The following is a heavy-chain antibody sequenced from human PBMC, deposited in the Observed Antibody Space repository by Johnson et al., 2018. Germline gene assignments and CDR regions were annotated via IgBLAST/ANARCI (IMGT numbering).Heavy chain of an antibody. CDR2: IISGSGT. J-gene: IGHJ3*02. V-gene: IGHV3-74*02. Sequence: EVQLVESGGGLVQPGGSLRLSCAASGFTFSSYWMHWVRQAPGTGLVWVSRIISGSGTFYADSVKGRFTISRDNSKNTVHLQMNSLRAEDTAVHYCAKGLCAAGGCLNSDAFDSWGQGTTVTVSP. D-gene: IGHD2-8*02. CDR1: GFTFSSYW. CDR3: AKGLCAAGGCLNSDAFDS.